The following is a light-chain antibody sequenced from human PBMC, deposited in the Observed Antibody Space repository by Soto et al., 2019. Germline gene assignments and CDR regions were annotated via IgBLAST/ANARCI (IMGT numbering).Light chain of an antibody. CDR3: ETWDSNTNWV. CDR1: SGHSSNI. V-gene: IGLV4-60*02. CDR2: LEGSGSY. Sequence: QSVLTQSSSASASLGSSVKLTCTLSSGHSSNIIAWHQQQPGKAPRYLMKLEGSGSYNKGSGAPDRFSGSSSGADRYLTISNLQFEDEADYYCETWDSNTNWVFGGGTKLTVL. J-gene: IGLJ3*02.